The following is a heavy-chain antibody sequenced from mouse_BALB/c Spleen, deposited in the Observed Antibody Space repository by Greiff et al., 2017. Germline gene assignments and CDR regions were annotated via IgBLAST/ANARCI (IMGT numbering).Heavy chain of an antibody. CDR2: INPSTGYT. D-gene: IGHD2-3*01. CDR1: GYTFTSYW. V-gene: IGHV1-7*01. Sequence: VQLQQSGAELAKPGASVKMSCKASGYTFTSYWMHWVKQRPGQGLEWIGYINPSTGYTEYNQKFKDKATLTADKSSSTAYMQLSSLTSEDSAVYYCARWDDGYYGDYWGQGTTLTVSS. CDR3: ARWDDGYYGDY. J-gene: IGHJ2*01.